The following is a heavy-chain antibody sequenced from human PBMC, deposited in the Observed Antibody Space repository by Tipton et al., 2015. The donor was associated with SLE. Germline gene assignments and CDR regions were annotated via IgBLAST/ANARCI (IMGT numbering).Heavy chain of an antibody. CDR2: ITWTSGNI. V-gene: IGHV3-9*01. Sequence: QLVQSGGELVQPGRSLRLSCAVSGFPFEEYAMNWVRQAPGKGLEWVASITWTSGNIGYADSVKGRFTISRDNDKKSLYLQMSSLTTEDTAFYYCAKGRTSGIYYLDFWGRGTLVTVSS. J-gene: IGHJ4*02. CDR1: GFPFEEYA. CDR3: AKGRTSGIYYLDF.